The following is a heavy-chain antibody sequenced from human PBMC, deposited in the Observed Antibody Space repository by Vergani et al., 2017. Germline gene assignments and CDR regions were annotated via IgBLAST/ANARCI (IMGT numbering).Heavy chain of an antibody. CDR2: IRYDGTKR. J-gene: IGHJ6*04. V-gene: IGHV3-30*02. CDR1: GFTFRIYG. Sequence: QVQLVESGGGVVQPGGSLRLSCIASGFTFRIYGMHWVRQAPGKGLEWVAFIRYDGTKRFYGDSVKGRFTISRDNSQTTVFLQMNSLRADDSAVYYCTKDGDGSGWMDVWGKGTTVTVSS. D-gene: IGHD6-19*01. CDR3: TKDGDGSGWMDV.